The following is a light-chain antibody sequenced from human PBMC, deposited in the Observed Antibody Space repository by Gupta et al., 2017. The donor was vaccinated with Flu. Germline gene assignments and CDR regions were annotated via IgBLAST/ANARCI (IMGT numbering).Light chain of an antibody. CDR1: NIGSNS. Sequence: SYVLTQPPSVSVAPGQTARITCGGNNIGSNSVHWYQQKPGQAPVLVVYANSHRPSGIPERFSGSNSGTSATLTISRVESGDEADYYCQVWDSSSASGVFGGGTKLTVL. J-gene: IGLJ3*02. CDR2: ANS. V-gene: IGLV3-21*02. CDR3: QVWDSSSASGV.